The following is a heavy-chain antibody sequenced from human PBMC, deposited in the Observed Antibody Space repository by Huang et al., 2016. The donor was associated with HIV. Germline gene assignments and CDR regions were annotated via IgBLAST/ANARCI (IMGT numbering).Heavy chain of an antibody. V-gene: IGHV3-53*01. CDR3: VRGPEDSWYGSHYYAMDV. Sequence: HLVESGGDWIHPGGSLRLSCEASGFTSKDNHRSWVRQAPGKGREGVSVIYSSGKTYYADSVRGRFTISRDTSKNIVFLQLNSLRAGDTAVYYCVRGPEDSWYGSHYYAMDVWGQGTTVTVAS. J-gene: IGHJ6*02. CDR2: IYSSGKT. CDR1: GFTSKDNH. D-gene: IGHD6-13*01.